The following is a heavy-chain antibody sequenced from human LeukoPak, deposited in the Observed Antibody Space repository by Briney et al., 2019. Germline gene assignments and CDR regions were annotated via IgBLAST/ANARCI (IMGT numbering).Heavy chain of an antibody. D-gene: IGHD2-21*01. CDR2: IWYDGSNK. CDR3: AKDRFYSQVNWFDP. Sequence: PGRSLRLSCAASGFTFRTYGMHWVRQAPGKGLEWAAVIWYDGSNKYYADSVKGRFTISRDNSKNTVYLQMNSLRVEDTARYYCAKDRFYSQVNWFDPWGQGALVTVSS. J-gene: IGHJ5*02. V-gene: IGHV3-33*06. CDR1: GFTFRTYG.